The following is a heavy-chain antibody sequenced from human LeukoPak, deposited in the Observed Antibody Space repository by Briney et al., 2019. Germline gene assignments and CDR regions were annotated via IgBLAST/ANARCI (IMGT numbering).Heavy chain of an antibody. Sequence: PSETLSLTCAVYGGSFSGYYWSWIRQPPGKGREWIGEINHSGSTNYNPSLKSRVTISVDTSKNQFSLKLSSVTAADTAVYYCARDRVPGEYGGSYYGGTYFDYWGQGTLVTVSS. J-gene: IGHJ4*02. CDR3: ARDRVPGEYGGSYYGGTYFDY. CDR2: INHSGST. CDR1: GGSFSGYY. V-gene: IGHV4-34*01. D-gene: IGHD1-26*01.